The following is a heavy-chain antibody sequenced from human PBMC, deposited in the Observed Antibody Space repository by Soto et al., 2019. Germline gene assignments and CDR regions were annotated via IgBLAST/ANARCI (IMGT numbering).Heavy chain of an antibody. Sequence: ASVKVSCKASGYTFTSYGISWVRQAPGQGLEWMGWISAYNGNTNYAQKLQGRVTMTTETSTSTAYMELRSLRSDATAVYYCARAKDTPPSGSQNGVFDYWGQGTLVTVSS. CDR2: ISAYNGNT. J-gene: IGHJ4*02. CDR3: ARAKDTPPSGSQNGVFDY. V-gene: IGHV1-18*01. D-gene: IGHD1-26*01. CDR1: GYTFTSYG.